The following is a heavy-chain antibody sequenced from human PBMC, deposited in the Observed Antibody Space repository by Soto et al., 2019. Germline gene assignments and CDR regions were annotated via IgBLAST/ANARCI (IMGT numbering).Heavy chain of an antibody. CDR3: ARGTYYDILTGHIHGTPFDY. Sequence: QVQLVQSGAEVKKPGASVKVSCKASGYTFTSYAMHWVRQAPGQRLEWMGWINAGNGNTKYSQKFQGRVTITRDTSASTAYMELSSLRSEDTAVYYCARGTYYDILTGHIHGTPFDYWGQGTLVTVSS. CDR1: GYTFTSYA. V-gene: IGHV1-3*01. D-gene: IGHD3-9*01. J-gene: IGHJ4*02. CDR2: INAGNGNT.